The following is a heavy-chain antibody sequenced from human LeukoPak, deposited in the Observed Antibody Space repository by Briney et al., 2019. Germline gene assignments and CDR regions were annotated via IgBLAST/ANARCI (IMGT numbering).Heavy chain of an antibody. CDR1: GFTFSSYS. J-gene: IGHJ4*02. D-gene: IGHD2-2*02. Sequence: GGSLRLSCAASGFTFSSYSMNWVRQAPGKGLEWVSSISSSSSYIYYADSVKGRFTISRDNAKNSLYLQMNSLRAEDTAVYYCARAGSYLYHFDYWGQGTLVTVSS. V-gene: IGHV3-21*01. CDR3: ARAGSYLYHFDY. CDR2: ISSSSSYI.